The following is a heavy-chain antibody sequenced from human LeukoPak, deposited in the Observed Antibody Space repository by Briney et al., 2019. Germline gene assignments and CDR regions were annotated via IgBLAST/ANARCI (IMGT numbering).Heavy chain of an antibody. CDR2: IIPIFGTA. CDR1: GGTFSSYA. D-gene: IGHD4-17*01. CDR3: ASKAFYGVNWFDP. J-gene: IGHJ5*02. Sequence: ASVKVSCKASGGTFSSYAISWVRQAPGQGLEWMGGIIPIFGTANYAQKFQGRVTITTDESTSTAYMELSSLRSEDTAVYYCASKAFYGVNWFDPWGHGTLVTVSS. V-gene: IGHV1-69*05.